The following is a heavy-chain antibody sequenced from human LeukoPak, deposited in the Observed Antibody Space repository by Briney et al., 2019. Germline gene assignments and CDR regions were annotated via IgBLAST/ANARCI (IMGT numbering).Heavy chain of an antibody. CDR2: ISSSSSYI. V-gene: IGHV3-21*01. CDR3: ARDQPRYCTNGVCYQYWYFDL. D-gene: IGHD2-8*01. CDR1: GFTFSSYS. Sequence: PGGSLRLSCAASGFTFSSYSMNWVRQAPGKGLEWVSSISSSSSYIYYADSVKGRFTISRDNAKNSLYLQMNSLRAEDTAVYYCARDQPRYCTNGVCYQYWYFDLWGRGTLVTVSS. J-gene: IGHJ2*01.